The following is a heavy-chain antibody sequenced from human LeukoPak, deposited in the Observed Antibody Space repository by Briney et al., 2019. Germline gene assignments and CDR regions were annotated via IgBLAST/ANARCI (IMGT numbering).Heavy chain of an antibody. CDR3: ARARWELLPPDFDY. CDR1: GFTFSSYT. CDR2: ISGSGGST. V-gene: IGHV3-23*01. D-gene: IGHD1-26*01. Sequence: GGSLRLSCAASGFTFSSYTMSWVRQAPGKGLEWVSAISGSGGSTYYADSVKGRFTISRDNSKNTLYLQMNSLRAEDTAVYYCARARWELLPPDFDYWGQGTLVTVSS. J-gene: IGHJ4*02.